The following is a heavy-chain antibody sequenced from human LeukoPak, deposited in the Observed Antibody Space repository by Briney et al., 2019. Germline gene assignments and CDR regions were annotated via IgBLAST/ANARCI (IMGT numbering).Heavy chain of an antibody. V-gene: IGHV5-51*01. CDR1: GYSFSSYW. J-gene: IGHJ4*02. D-gene: IGHD1-14*01. Sequence: GESLKISCQGSGYSFSSYWIGWVRQVPGKGLGWMGIIYPGDSDVKYSPSFLGQVTFSADKSNSTAYLQWSSLNASDTAVYFCARQSSRRNNDYWGQGTLVTVSS. CDR2: IYPGDSDV. CDR3: ARQSSRRNNDY.